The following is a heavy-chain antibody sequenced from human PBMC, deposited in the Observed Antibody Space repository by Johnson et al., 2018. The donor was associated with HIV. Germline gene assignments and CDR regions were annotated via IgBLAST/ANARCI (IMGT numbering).Heavy chain of an antibody. D-gene: IGHD2-15*01. V-gene: IGHV3-30*02. J-gene: IGHJ3*02. Sequence: VQLVESGGGVVQPGGSLRLSCAASGFTFSSHGMHWVRQAPGKGLEWVTFIRYDETNKYYADSVKGRFTISRDNSKNTLYLQMNSLRDEDTALYYCAKDRSGGALGAFDIWGHGTMVTVSS. CDR3: AKDRSGGALGAFDI. CDR1: GFTFSSHG. CDR2: IRYDETNK.